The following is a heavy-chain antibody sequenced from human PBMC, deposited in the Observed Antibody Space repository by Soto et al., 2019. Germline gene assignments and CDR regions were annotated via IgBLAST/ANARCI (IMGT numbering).Heavy chain of an antibody. Sequence: GGSLRLSCAASGFTFSSYSMNWVRQAPGKGLEWVSSISSSSSYIYYADSVKGRFTISRDNAKNSLYLQMNSLRAEDTAVYYCARVFGVVTPLDYWGQGTLVTVSS. V-gene: IGHV3-21*01. CDR3: ARVFGVVTPLDY. CDR2: ISSSSSYI. CDR1: GFTFSSYS. J-gene: IGHJ4*02. D-gene: IGHD3-3*01.